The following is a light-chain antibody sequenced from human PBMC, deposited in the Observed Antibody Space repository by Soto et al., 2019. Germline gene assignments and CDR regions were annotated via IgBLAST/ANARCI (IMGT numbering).Light chain of an antibody. CDR3: QLTYTAPPQFT. Sequence: DIQLNQSPSSLSASVGDRVTITCRVSQGISSYLNCYRQKPGKVPKLLIYRASNLQSGVPSRLIGSGYGTDFTLTISSLHPGAVATYYGQLTYTAPPQFTFGPGTKVDIK. CDR2: RAS. J-gene: IGKJ3*01. V-gene: IGKV1-27*01. CDR1: QGISSY.